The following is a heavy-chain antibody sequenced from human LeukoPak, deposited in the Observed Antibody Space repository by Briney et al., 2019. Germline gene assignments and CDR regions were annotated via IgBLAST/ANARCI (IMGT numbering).Heavy chain of an antibody. D-gene: IGHD3-10*01. Sequence: GGSLRLPCAASGFTFSSYAMSWVRQAPGKGLEWVSAISGSGGSTYYADSVKGRFTISRDNSKNTLYLQMNSLRAEDTAVYYCAKDLWFGELSPIDYWGQGTLVTVSS. J-gene: IGHJ4*02. CDR3: AKDLWFGELSPIDY. CDR1: GFTFSSYA. V-gene: IGHV3-23*01. CDR2: ISGSGGST.